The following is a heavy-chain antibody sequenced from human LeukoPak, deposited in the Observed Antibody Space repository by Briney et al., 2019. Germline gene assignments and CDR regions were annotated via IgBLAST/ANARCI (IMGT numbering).Heavy chain of an antibody. CDR3: ARDEGQLERRTDAFDI. CDR1: GGSISSYY. D-gene: IGHD1-1*01. J-gene: IGHJ3*02. Sequence: SETLSLTCTVSGGSISSYYWSWIRQPAGKGLEWIGRIYTSGSTNYNPSLKSRVTMSVDTSKNQFSLKLSSVTAADTAVYYCARDEGQLERRTDAFDIWGQGTMVTVSS. V-gene: IGHV4-4*07. CDR2: IYTSGST.